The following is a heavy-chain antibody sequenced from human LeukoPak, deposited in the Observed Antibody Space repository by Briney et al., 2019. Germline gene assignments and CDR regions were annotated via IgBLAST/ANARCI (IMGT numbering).Heavy chain of an antibody. D-gene: IGHD4-23*01. Sequence: SETLSLTCTVSGGSISSYYWSWIRQPPGKGLEWIGYIYYSGSTNYNPSLKSRVTISVDTSKNQFSLKLSSVTAADTAVYHCARASVADAFDIWGQGTMVTVSS. CDR3: ARASVADAFDI. CDR2: IYYSGST. V-gene: IGHV4-59*01. CDR1: GGSISSYY. J-gene: IGHJ3*02.